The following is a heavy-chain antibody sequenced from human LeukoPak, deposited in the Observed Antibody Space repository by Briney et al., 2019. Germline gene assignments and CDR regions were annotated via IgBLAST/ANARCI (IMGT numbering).Heavy chain of an antibody. CDR2: SSSTI. Sequence: SSSTIYYADSVRGRFTISRDNAKNLLFLQMNSLRAEDTAVYYCARDRGMTNLWGQGTLVTVSS. J-gene: IGHJ5*02. CDR3: ARDRGMTNL. V-gene: IGHV3-48*01. D-gene: IGHD1-14*01.